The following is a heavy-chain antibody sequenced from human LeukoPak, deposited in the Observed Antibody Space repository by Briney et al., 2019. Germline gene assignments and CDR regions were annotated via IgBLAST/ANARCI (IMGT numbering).Heavy chain of an antibody. CDR2: ISWNSGSI. V-gene: IGHV3-9*01. CDR1: GFTFDDYA. J-gene: IGHJ6*02. D-gene: IGHD3-10*01. CDR3: AKAGRWFGELLFSYGMDV. Sequence: PGGSLRLSCAASGFTFDDYAMHWVRQAPGKGLEWVSGISWNSGSIGYADSVKGRFTISRDNAKNSLYLQMTSLRAEDTALYYCAKAGRWFGELLFSYGMDVWGQGTTVTVSS.